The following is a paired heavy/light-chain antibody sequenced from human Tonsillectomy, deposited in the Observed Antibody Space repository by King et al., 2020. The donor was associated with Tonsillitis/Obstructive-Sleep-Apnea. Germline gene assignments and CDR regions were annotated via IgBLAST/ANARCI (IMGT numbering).Heavy chain of an antibody. Sequence: EVQLVESGGGSVQAGGSLRLSCAASGFTVRSNYMSWVRQAPGKGLEWVSVIYSGDSTYYADSVKGRFTISRDNSKNTLYLQMNSLRAEDTAVYYCASRPPTTSIFGAVTYDFWGQGTLVTVSS. V-gene: IGHV3-66*01. D-gene: IGHD3-3*01. CDR3: ASRPPTTSIFGAVTYDF. J-gene: IGHJ4*02. CDR2: IYSGDST. CDR1: GFTVRSNY.
Light chain of an antibody. Sequence: QSALTQPASVSGSPGQSIAISCTGTSSDVGSYNLVSWYQQHPGKAPKLMIYEVSKRPSGVSDRFSGSKSGNTASLTVSGLQAEDEADYYCCSYAGSSSFPVVFGGGTKLTVL. CDR1: SSDVGSYNL. CDR3: CSYAGSSSFPVV. V-gene: IGLV2-23*02. J-gene: IGLJ2*01. CDR2: EVS.